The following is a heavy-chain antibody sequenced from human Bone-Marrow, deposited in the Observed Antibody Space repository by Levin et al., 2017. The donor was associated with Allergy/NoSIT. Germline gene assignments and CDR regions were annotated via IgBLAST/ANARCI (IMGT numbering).Heavy chain of an antibody. CDR1: KFIFKNYA. CDR2: VSGSGDQT. V-gene: IGHV3-23*01. D-gene: IGHD3-10*01. Sequence: PGESLKISCAASKFIFKNYAMAWLRQAPGQGLEWVSAVSGSGDQTYHADSVRGRFTISRDNSKDTLFLQMNNLRAEDTAVYFCAKGGVAAPPFYWGQGTLVTVSS. CDR3: AKGGVAAPPFY. J-gene: IGHJ4*02.